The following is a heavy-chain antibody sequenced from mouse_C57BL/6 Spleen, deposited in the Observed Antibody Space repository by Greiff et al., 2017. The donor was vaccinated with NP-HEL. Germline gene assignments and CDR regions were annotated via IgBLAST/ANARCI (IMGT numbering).Heavy chain of an antibody. Sequence: QVQLQQPGAELVMPGASVKLSCKASGYTFTSYWMHWVKQRPGQGLEWIGEIDPSDSYTNYNQKFKGKSTLTVDKSSSTAYMQLSSLTSEDSAVYYCASYYGSSYGYFDVWGTGTTVTVSP. CDR1: GYTFTSYW. CDR3: ASYYGSSYGYFDV. J-gene: IGHJ1*03. CDR2: IDPSDSYT. V-gene: IGHV1-69*01. D-gene: IGHD1-1*01.